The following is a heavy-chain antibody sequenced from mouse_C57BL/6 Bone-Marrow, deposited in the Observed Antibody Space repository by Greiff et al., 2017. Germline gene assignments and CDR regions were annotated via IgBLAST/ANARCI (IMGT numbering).Heavy chain of an antibody. CDR1: GYTFTDYN. V-gene: IGHV1-18*01. J-gene: IGHJ1*03. CDR2: INPNNGGT. D-gene: IGHD2-5*01. Sequence: EVQLQQSGPELVKPGASVKIPCKASGYTFTDYNMDWVKQSHGKSLEWIGDINPNNGGTIYNQKFKGKATLTVDKSSSTAYMELRSLTSEDTAVYYCARGSNLGCSFDVWGTGTPVTVSS. CDR3: ARGSNLGCSFDV.